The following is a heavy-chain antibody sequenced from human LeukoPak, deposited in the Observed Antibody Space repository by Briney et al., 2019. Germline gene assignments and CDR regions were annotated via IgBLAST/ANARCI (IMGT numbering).Heavy chain of an antibody. J-gene: IGHJ4*02. D-gene: IGHD2-2*01. V-gene: IGHV4-39*07. CDR3: ARDRGARTSLGDY. CDR1: GGSISSSSYY. Sequence: SETLSLTCTVSGGSISSSSYYWGWIRQPPGKGLEWIGSIYISGSTNYNPSLKSRVTMSVDTSKNQFSLNLSSVTAADTAVYYSARDRGARTSLGDYWGQGTLVTVSS. CDR2: IYISGST.